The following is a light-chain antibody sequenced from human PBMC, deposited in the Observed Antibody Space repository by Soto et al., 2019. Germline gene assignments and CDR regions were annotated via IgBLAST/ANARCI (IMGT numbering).Light chain of an antibody. CDR3: QQRTNWRAT. J-gene: IGKJ5*01. CDR2: DGF. V-gene: IGKV3-11*01. CDR1: QSVGSH. Sequence: EVVLTQSPATLSLSPGERATLSCRASQSVGSHLTWYQQKPGQAPRLLIYDGFNRATGIPARFSGSGSGTDFTLTIRSLEPEDFAVYFCQQRTNWRATFGQGTRLEIK.